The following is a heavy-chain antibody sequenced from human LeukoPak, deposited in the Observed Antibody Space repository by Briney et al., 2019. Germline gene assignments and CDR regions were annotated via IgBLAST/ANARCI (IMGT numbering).Heavy chain of an antibody. J-gene: IGHJ4*02. CDR1: GGSFNGYY. Sequence: SETLSLTCAVYGGSFNGYYWSWIRQPPGKGLEWIGEINHSGSTNYNPSLKSRVTISVDTSKNQFSLKLSSVTAADTAVYYCARNYDFWSGYSLLSYWGQGTLVTVSS. D-gene: IGHD3-3*01. CDR3: ARNYDFWSGYSLLSY. V-gene: IGHV4-34*01. CDR2: INHSGST.